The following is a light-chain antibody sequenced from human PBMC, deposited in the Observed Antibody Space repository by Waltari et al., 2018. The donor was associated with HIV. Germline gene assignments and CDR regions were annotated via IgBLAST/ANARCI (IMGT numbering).Light chain of an antibody. CDR2: STN. J-gene: IGLJ2*01. CDR3: ATWDDTLNGVI. Sequence: QSVLTQPPSASGTPGQRVTISCSGGSSNIGSTSVNWYQQLPGPAPRPLLYSTNQRPSRVPDRFSGSKSGTSASLAISGLQSEDEADYYCATWDDTLNGVIFGGGTKLTVL. V-gene: IGLV1-44*01. CDR1: SSNIGSTS.